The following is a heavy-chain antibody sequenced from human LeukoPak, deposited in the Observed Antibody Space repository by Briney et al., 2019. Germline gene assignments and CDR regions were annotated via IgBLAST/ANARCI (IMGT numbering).Heavy chain of an antibody. Sequence: GASVKVSCKASGYTFTGYYIHWVRQAPGQGLEWMGWINLNSGGTNYAQKFQGRVTMSRDTSINTAYMELSRLRSDDTAVYYCARDGVVRGVIIYWGQGTLVTVSS. CDR3: ARDGVVRGVIIY. J-gene: IGHJ4*02. CDR1: GYTFTGYY. CDR2: INLNSGGT. D-gene: IGHD3-10*01. V-gene: IGHV1-2*02.